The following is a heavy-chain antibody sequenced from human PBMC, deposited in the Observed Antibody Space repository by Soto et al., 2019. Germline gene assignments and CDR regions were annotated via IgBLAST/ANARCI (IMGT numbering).Heavy chain of an antibody. CDR1: GFTFSSYS. J-gene: IGHJ2*01. Sequence: EVQLVESGGGLVQPGGSLRLSCAASGFTFSSYSMNWVRQAPGKGLEWVSYISSSSSIIYYADSVKGRFTISRDNAKNSLYLQMNSLRAEDTAVYYCARDIGDPYWYFDLWGRGTLVTVSS. CDR2: ISSSSSII. CDR3: ARDIGDPYWYFDL. V-gene: IGHV3-48*01. D-gene: IGHD2-21*01.